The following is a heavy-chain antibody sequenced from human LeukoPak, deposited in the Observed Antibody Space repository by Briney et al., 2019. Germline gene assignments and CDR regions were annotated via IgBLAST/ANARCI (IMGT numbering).Heavy chain of an antibody. CDR2: IVVGSGNT. V-gene: IGHV1-58*01. Sequence: GPSVKVSCKASGFTFTSSAVQWVRQARGQRLEWIGWIVVGSGNTNYAQKFQERVTITRDMSTSTAYMELSSLRSEDTAVYYCAADGVYYYYGMDVWGQGTTVTVSS. CDR3: AADGVYYYYGMDV. J-gene: IGHJ6*02. CDR1: GFTFTSSA.